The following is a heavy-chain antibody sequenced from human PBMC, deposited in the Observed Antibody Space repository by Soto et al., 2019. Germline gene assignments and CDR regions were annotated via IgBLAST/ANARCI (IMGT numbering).Heavy chain of an antibody. D-gene: IGHD4-17*01. J-gene: IGHJ6*02. Sequence: QVQLQESGPGLVEASQTLSLTCTVSGATISSGGFYWSWIRQRPGKGLEWIGHIYYTGSTYYKPSLNSRVTISVDMSRNQFSLRLRSVNAADTAKYFCARDDSFYGEPGYGMNVWGQGTTVTVSS. CDR2: IYYTGST. CDR1: GATISSGGFY. V-gene: IGHV4-31*03. CDR3: ARDDSFYGEPGYGMNV.